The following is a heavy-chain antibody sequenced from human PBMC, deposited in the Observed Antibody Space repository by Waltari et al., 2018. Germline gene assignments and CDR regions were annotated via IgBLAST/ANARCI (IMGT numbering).Heavy chain of an antibody. D-gene: IGHD2-15*01. CDR1: GLTFSTYW. Sequence: VQLVESGGGLVQPGGSLRLSCEASGLTFSTYWMCWVRQVPGKGLVWVSTITSDGTRTRYADSVKGSVTIARDNAKNTLYLHTNSLRAEDTAVYYCASHRPGGYGMDVCSHGTTVNISS. J-gene: IGHJ6*02. V-gene: IGHV3-74*01. CDR2: ITSDGTRT. CDR3: ASHRPGGYGMDV.